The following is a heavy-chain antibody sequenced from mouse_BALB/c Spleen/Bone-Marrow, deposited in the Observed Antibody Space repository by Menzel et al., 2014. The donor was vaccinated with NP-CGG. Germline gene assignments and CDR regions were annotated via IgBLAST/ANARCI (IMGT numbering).Heavy chain of an antibody. Sequence: VQLQQPGAELVKPGASAKLSCTASGFNIKDTYMHWVKQRPEQGLEWIGRIDPANGNTKYDPKFQGKATITADTSSNTAYLQLSSLTSEDTAVYYCARRGYYGNYYYAMDYWGQGTSVTVSS. V-gene: IGHV14-3*02. D-gene: IGHD2-1*01. CDR3: ARRGYYGNYYYAMDY. CDR2: IDPANGNT. CDR1: GFNIKDTY. J-gene: IGHJ4*01.